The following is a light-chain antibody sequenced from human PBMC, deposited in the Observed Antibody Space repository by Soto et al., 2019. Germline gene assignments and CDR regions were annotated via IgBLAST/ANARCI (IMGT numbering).Light chain of an antibody. CDR1: QGISNY. J-gene: IGKJ2*01. CDR3: QKYVDAPKT. CDR2: AAS. Sequence: DIQMTQSPASLSASVGDRVTITCRASQGISNYLAWYQQKPGKVPKLLIYAASTLQSGVPSRFIGGGSGTDFTLTIRSLQPEDAATYYCQKYVDAPKTFGQGTKVEI. V-gene: IGKV1-27*01.